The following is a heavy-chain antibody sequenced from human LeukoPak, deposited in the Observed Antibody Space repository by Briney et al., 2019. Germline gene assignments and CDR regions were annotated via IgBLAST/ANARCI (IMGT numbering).Heavy chain of an antibody. CDR3: AKDTNGSGSYLVDY. CDR2: ISYDGSNK. V-gene: IGHV3-30*18. J-gene: IGHJ4*02. Sequence: GGSLRPSCAASGFTFSSYGMHWVRQAPGKGLEWVAVISYDGSNKYYADSVKGRFTISRDNSKNTLYLQMNSLRAEDTAVYYCAKDTNGSGSYLVDYWGQGTLVTVSS. D-gene: IGHD3-10*01. CDR1: GFTFSSYG.